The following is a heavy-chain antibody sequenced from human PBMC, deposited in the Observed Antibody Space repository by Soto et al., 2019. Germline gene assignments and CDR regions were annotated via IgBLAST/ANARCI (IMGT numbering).Heavy chain of an antibody. CDR3: ARLLGGYCSSTSCHTDY. J-gene: IGHJ4*02. CDR2: ISSSSSYI. CDR1: GFTFSSYS. Sequence: GGSLRLSCAASGFTFSSYSMNWVRQAPGKGLEWVSSISSSSSYIYYADPVKGRFTISRDNAKNSLYLQMNSLRAEDTAVYYCARLLGGYCSSTSCHTDYWGQGTLVTVSS. V-gene: IGHV3-21*01. D-gene: IGHD2-2*01.